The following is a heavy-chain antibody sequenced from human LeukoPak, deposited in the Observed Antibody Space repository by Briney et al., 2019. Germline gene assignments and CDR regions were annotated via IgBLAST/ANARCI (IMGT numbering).Heavy chain of an antibody. D-gene: IGHD3-22*01. CDR3: ARVDWMIGAFDI. CDR1: GFTFSNAW. Sequence: GGSLRLSCAASGFTFSNAWMSWVRQAPGKGLEWVGRIKSKTDGGTTDYAAPVKGRFTISRDDSKNTLYLQMNSLRDEDTAVYYCARVDWMIGAFDIWGQGTMVTVSS. CDR2: IKSKTDGGTT. J-gene: IGHJ3*02. V-gene: IGHV3-15*01.